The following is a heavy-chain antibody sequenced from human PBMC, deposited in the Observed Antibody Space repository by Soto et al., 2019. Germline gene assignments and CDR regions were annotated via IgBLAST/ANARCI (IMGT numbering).Heavy chain of an antibody. CDR1: GYTFANYG. D-gene: IGHD6-13*01. Sequence: ASVKVSCKTSGYTFANYGISWVRQAPGQGLEWMGWISAHTGNTNYAQKFQGRVTMTTDTSTSTAYMELRSLRSDDTAVYYCARVLGYNSSWWRHTAFDIWGQGTMVTVSS. CDR3: ARVLGYNSSWWRHTAFDI. CDR2: ISAHTGNT. J-gene: IGHJ3*02. V-gene: IGHV1-18*01.